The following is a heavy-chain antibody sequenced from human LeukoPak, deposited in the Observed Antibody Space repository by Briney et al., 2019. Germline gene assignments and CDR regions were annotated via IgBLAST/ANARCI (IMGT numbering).Heavy chain of an antibody. CDR2: IYYSGST. J-gene: IGHJ4*02. D-gene: IGHD3-16*01. CDR1: GGSISSYY. CDR3: ARLKGGPLDY. V-gene: IGHV4-59*08. Sequence: SQTLSLTCTVSGGSISSYYWSWIRQPPGKGLEWIGYIYYSGSTNYNPSLKSRVTISVDTSKNQFSLKLSSVTAADTAVYYCARLKGGPLDYWGQGTLVTVPS.